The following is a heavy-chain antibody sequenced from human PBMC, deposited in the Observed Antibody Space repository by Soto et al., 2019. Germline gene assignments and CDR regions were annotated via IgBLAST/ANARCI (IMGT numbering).Heavy chain of an antibody. CDR1: GGSISSYY. Sequence: QVQLQESGPGLVKPSETLSLTCTVSGGSISSYYWSWIRQPPGKGLEWIGYIYYSGSTNYNPSLKSRVTISVDTSKNQFSLKLSSVTAADTAVYYCASMWGISQYYFDYWGQGTLVTVSS. D-gene: IGHD6-13*01. V-gene: IGHV4-59*01. CDR2: IYYSGST. J-gene: IGHJ4*02. CDR3: ASMWGISQYYFDY.